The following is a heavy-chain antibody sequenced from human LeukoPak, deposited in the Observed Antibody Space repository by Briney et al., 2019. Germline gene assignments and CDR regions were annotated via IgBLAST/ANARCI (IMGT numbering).Heavy chain of an antibody. V-gene: IGHV5-51*01. CDR1: VYSFNSYW. J-gene: IGHJ4*02. CDR2: IYPGDSDT. Sequence: GESLKISCQGSVYSFNSYWITWVRQMPGKGLEWMGIIYPGDSDTRYCPSFQGQITISADKSINTAYLRWSSLKASDTAMYYCARAYYCGGGSCKLEYWGQGTLVTVSS. D-gene: IGHD2-15*01. CDR3: ARAYYCGGGSCKLEY.